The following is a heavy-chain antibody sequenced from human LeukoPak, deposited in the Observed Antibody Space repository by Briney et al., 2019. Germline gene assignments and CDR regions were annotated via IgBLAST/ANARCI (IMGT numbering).Heavy chain of an antibody. Sequence: GGSLRLSCAASGFTFSDYYMSWIRQAPGKGLEWVSYISSSGSTIYYADSVKGRFTISRDNAKNSLYPQMNSLRAEDTAVYYCARSHGDSTTTYYYYGMDVWGQGTTVTVSS. CDR3: ARSHGDSTTTYYYYGMDV. J-gene: IGHJ6*02. CDR2: ISSSGSTI. CDR1: GFTFSDYY. V-gene: IGHV3-11*01. D-gene: IGHD4-17*01.